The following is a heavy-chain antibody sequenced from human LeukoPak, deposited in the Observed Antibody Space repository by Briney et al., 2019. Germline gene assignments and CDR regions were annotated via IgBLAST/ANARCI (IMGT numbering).Heavy chain of an antibody. D-gene: IGHD6-13*01. J-gene: IGHJ4*02. V-gene: IGHV1-46*01. CDR2: INPSSGGT. CDR1: GYTFTRHY. Sequence: GASVKVSCKASGYTFTRHYMNWVRQAPGQGLEWMGKINPSSGGTGYAQKFQGRVTMTRDTSTSTVYMELSSLRSEDTAVYYCARVPGIAAAGTIPFDYWGQGTLVTVSA. CDR3: ARVPGIAAAGTIPFDY.